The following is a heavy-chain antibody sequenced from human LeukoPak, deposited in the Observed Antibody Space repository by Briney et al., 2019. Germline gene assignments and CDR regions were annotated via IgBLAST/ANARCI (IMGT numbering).Heavy chain of an antibody. Sequence: GGSLRLSCAASGFTFSSYGMHWVRQAPGKGLEWVAVISYDGSNKYYADSVKGRFTISRDNSKNTLYLQMNSLRAEDTAVYYCAKPSIDYWGQGTLATVSS. CDR2: ISYDGSNK. CDR3: AKPSIDY. CDR1: GFTFSSYG. J-gene: IGHJ4*02. V-gene: IGHV3-30*18.